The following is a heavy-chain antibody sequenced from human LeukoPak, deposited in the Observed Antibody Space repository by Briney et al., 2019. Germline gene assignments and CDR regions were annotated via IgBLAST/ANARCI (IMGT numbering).Heavy chain of an antibody. CDR3: ARGTWSSSIDY. V-gene: IGHV4-30-4*01. CDR2: IYYSGST. Sequence: SETLSLTCTVSGGSISSGDYYWSWIRQPPGKGLEWIGYIYYSGSTYYNPSLKSRLTISGDTSKNQFSLRLSSVTAADTAVYYCARGTWSSSIDYWGQGTLVTVSS. J-gene: IGHJ4*02. CDR1: GGSISSGDYY. D-gene: IGHD6-6*01.